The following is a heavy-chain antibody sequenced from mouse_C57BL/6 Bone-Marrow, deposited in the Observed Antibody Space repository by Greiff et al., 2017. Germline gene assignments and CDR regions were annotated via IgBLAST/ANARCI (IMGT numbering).Heavy chain of an antibody. CDR1: GFTFSDYG. CDR3: ARGGYYVHYYAMDY. J-gene: IGHJ4*01. D-gene: IGHD2-3*01. CDR2: ISSGSSTI. Sequence: EVKVVESGGGLVKPGGSLKLSCAASGFTFSDYGMHWVRQAPEKGLEWVAYISSGSSTIYYADTVKGRFTISRDNAKNTLFLQMTSRRSEDTAMYYCARGGYYVHYYAMDYWGQGTSVTVSS. V-gene: IGHV5-17*01.